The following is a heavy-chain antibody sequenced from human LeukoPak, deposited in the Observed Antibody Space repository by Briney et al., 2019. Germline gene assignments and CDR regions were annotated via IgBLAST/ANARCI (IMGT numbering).Heavy chain of an antibody. D-gene: IGHD5-24*01. Sequence: ASVKVSCKSSGYTFTSYYMHWVRHAPGQGLEWMGIINPSGGSTSYAQKFQGRVTMTRDTSTSTVYMELSSLRSEDTAVYYCARVGRWQFDYWGQGTLVTVSS. J-gene: IGHJ4*02. CDR2: INPSGGST. V-gene: IGHV1-46*01. CDR3: ARVGRWQFDY. CDR1: GYTFTSYY.